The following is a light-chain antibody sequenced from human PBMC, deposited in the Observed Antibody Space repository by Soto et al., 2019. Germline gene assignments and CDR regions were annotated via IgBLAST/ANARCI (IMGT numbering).Light chain of an antibody. CDR2: DAS. Sequence: EIVLTQSPATLSLSPGERATLSCRASQSVSNYLAWYQQKPGQAPRLLIYDASNRATGIPARFSGSGSGTDFTLTISRLEPEDFAVYYCQQYGSSPPVPVGQGTRLEIK. CDR1: QSVSNY. CDR3: QQYGSSPPVP. J-gene: IGKJ5*01. V-gene: IGKV3-20*01.